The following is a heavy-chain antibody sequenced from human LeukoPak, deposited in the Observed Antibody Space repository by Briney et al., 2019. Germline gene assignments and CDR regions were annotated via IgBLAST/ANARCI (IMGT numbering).Heavy chain of an antibody. CDR3: AKVRGAGPGGSAAGTGVFDY. CDR1: GFTFSDYA. V-gene: IGHV3-23*01. D-gene: IGHD6-13*01. CDR2: ISGGGTPT. Sequence: GGSLRLSCVVSGFTFSDYAMSWVRQAPGKGLEWVSAISGGGTPTFYADSVKGRFITSRDNSKNTLYLQMNSLRVEDTAVYYCAKVRGAGPGGSAAGTGVFDYWGQGTLVTVSS. J-gene: IGHJ4*02.